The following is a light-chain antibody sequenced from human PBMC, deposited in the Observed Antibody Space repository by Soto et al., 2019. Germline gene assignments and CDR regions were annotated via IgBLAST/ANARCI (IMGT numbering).Light chain of an antibody. CDR3: CSFGGSRTSV. V-gene: IGLV2-23*01. J-gene: IGLJ2*01. Sequence: QSALTQPASVSGSPGQSITISCTGTSSDVGGYNLVSWYQQHPGKAPKLMIYETTKRPSGVSNRFSGSKSGNTASLTISGLQAEDEADYYCCSFGGSRTSVFGGGTQLTVL. CDR1: SSDVGGYNL. CDR2: ETT.